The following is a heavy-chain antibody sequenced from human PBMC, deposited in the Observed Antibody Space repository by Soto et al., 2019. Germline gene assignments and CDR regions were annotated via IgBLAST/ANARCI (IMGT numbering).Heavy chain of an antibody. V-gene: IGHV1-58*02. D-gene: IGHD2-15*01. CDR2: IVVGSGNT. J-gene: IGHJ3*02. Sequence: SVKVSCKASGFTFTSSAMQWVRQARGQRLEWIGWIVVGSGNTNYAQKFQERVTITRDMSTSTAYMELSSLRSEDTAVYYCAAEFPGGGSLRSARAFDSWGQGTMVTASS. CDR1: GFTFTSSA. CDR3: AAEFPGGGSLRSARAFDS.